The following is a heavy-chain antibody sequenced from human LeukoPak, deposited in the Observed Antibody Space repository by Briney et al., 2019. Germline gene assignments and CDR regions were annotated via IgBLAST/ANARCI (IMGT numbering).Heavy chain of an antibody. CDR2: ISYDGSNK. V-gene: IGHV3-30-3*01. D-gene: IGHD3-22*01. CDR3: ARGPVYYYDSSGYPLDY. Sequence: TGGSLRLSCAASGFTFSSYAMHWVRQAPGKGLEWVAVISYDGSNKYYADSVKGRFTISRDNSKNTLYLQMNSLRAEDTAVYYCARGPVYYYDSSGYPLDYWGQGTLVTVSS. CDR1: GFTFSSYA. J-gene: IGHJ4*02.